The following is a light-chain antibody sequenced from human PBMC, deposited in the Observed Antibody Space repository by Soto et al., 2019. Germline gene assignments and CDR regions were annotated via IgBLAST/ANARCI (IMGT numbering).Light chain of an antibody. J-gene: IGKJ4*01. CDR2: DSS. CDR1: QSISSW. Sequence: DIQMTQSPSTLSASVGDRVTITCRASQSISSWLAWYQQKPGKAPKLLIYDSSSLESGVPSRFSGSGSGTEFTLTISSLQPDDFATYYCQQYNSYSLTFGGGTKVEIK. V-gene: IGKV1-5*01. CDR3: QQYNSYSLT.